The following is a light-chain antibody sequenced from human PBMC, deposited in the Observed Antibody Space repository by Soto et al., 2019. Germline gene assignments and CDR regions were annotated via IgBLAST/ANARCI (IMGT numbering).Light chain of an antibody. CDR2: EVS. V-gene: IGLV2-14*01. Sequence: QSALTQPAAVSGSPGQSITISCTGTSSDVGGYNYVSWYQQHPGKAPKLMIYEVSNRPSEVSNRFSGSKSGNTASLTISGLQAEDEGNYYCSSYTCGSTLVVFGGGTQLTVL. CDR3: SSYTCGSTLVV. CDR1: SSDVGGYNY. J-gene: IGLJ2*01.